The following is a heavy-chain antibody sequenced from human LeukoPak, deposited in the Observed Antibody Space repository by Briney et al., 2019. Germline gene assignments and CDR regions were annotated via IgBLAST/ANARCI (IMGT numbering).Heavy chain of an antibody. CDR3: AGEGCPYHPLDF. D-gene: IGHD1-14*01. CDR2: VNLQGSI. V-gene: IGHV4-4*02. CDR1: GGSITNTNY. J-gene: IGHJ4*02. Sequence: SETLSLTCSVSGGSITNTNYWTWVRQPPGKGLEWLGEVNLQGSINYNPSLMGRVAIAVETPENPISLKLTSVNAAETPPHYWAGEGCPYHPLDFWGQGTLVTVSS.